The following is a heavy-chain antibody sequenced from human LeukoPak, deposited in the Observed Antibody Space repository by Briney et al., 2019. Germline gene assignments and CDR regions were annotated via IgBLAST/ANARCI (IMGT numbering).Heavy chain of an antibody. CDR1: GFTFDDYA. CDR2: ISWNSGSI. CDR3: AKESSSSEVY. Sequence: GGSLRLSCAASGFTFDDYAMHWVRQAPGKGLEWISGISWNSGSIGYADSVKGRFTISRDNAKNSLYLQMNSLRAEDTALYYCAKESSSSEVYWGQGTLVTVSS. J-gene: IGHJ4*02. V-gene: IGHV3-9*01. D-gene: IGHD6-6*01.